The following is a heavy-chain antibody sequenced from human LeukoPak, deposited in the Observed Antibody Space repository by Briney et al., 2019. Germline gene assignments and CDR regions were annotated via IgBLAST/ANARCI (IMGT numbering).Heavy chain of an antibody. D-gene: IGHD3-10*01. V-gene: IGHV4-39*07. CDR1: GDSISSNNYY. Sequence: SETLSLTCTVSGDSISSNNYYWAWIRPPPGMGLEWIGSIPDSGSTYYNPSLKSRVTMSVDTSKNQLSLKLSSVSAADTAVYYCARCKDYYVSGSYYKTFNYWGQGTLVTVSS. CDR2: IPDSGST. J-gene: IGHJ4*02. CDR3: ARCKDYYVSGSYYKTFNY.